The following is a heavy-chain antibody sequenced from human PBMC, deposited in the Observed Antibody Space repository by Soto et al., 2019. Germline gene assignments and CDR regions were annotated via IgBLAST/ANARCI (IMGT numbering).Heavy chain of an antibody. Sequence: QVQLVESGGGGVQPGKTLRLACVACGFTFSNYGMHWVRQAPGEGLEWVAVISYDEDNIYYAHSVKVRFTISRDNSKNTLYLQMNSLRPEDTAVYFCARSGTTVTTFWHFDLWGRRTLVTVSS. D-gene: IGHD4-17*01. V-gene: IGHV3-30*03. J-gene: IGHJ2*01. CDR3: ARSGTTVTTFWHFDL. CDR2: ISYDEDNI. CDR1: GFTFSNYG.